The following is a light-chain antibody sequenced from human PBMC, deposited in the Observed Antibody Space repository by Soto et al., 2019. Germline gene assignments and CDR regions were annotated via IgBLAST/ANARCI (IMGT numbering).Light chain of an antibody. Sequence: IGMTQYPATLSVFPGEGATLSCRASQSVSSNLAWYQQKPGQAPRLLIYVESTRATGIPDRFSGTGSGTEFNLTISRLQSEDFAVYYCQKYNNWPLTCGGGTKVDIK. J-gene: IGKJ4*01. CDR1: QSVSSN. CDR3: QKYNNWPLT. CDR2: VES. V-gene: IGKV3-15*01.